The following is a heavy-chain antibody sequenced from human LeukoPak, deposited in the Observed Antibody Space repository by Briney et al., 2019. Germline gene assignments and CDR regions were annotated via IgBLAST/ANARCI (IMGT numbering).Heavy chain of an antibody. V-gene: IGHV3-66*01. CDR3: ARGHYYDSRKYFDY. CDR1: GFTFSSYA. J-gene: IGHJ4*02. D-gene: IGHD3-22*01. CDR2: IYSGGST. Sequence: PGGSLRLSCAASGFTFSSYAMSWVRQAPGKGLEWVSVIYSGGSTYYADSVKGRFTISRDNSKNTLYLQMNSLRAEDTAVYYCARGHYYDSRKYFDYWGQGTLVTVSS.